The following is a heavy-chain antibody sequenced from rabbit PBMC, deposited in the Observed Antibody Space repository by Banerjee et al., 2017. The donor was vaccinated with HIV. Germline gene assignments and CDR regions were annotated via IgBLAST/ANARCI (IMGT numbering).Heavy chain of an antibody. D-gene: IGHD1-1*01. CDR1: GFSFSSSYW. CDR2: INTSSGAA. CDR3: ARDLAAVIGWNFGL. Sequence: QLLEESGGDLVKPGASLTLTCTASGFSFSSSYWMCWVRQAPGKGLELIACINTSSGAAVYASWAKGRFTITKASSTTVTLQTPSLTAADTATYICARDLAAVIGWNFGLWSPGTLVTVS. J-gene: IGHJ4*01. V-gene: IGHV1S40*01.